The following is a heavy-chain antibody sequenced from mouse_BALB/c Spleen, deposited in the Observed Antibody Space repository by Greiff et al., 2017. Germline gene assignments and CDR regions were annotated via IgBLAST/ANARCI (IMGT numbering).Heavy chain of an antibody. CDR2: ISYSGST. CDR3: ARWVRPYYAMDY. D-gene: IGHD1-2*01. CDR1: GDSITSGY. V-gene: IGHV3-8*02. Sequence: EVKLMESGPSLVKPSQTLSLTCSVTGDSITSGYWNWIRKFPGNKLEYMGYISYSGSTYYNPSLKSRISITRDTSKNQYYLQLNSVTTEDTATYYCARWVRPYYAMDYWGQGTSVTVSS. J-gene: IGHJ4*01.